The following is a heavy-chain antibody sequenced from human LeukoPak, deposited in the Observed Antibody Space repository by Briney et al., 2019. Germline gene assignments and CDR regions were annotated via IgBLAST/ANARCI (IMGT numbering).Heavy chain of an antibody. D-gene: IGHD1/OR15-1a*01. Sequence: SETLSLACTVSGGSVTSRNYLWGWTRQTPCEGLEWTGYISFSESAHYNPSHKSQVTISIDTSNSQFTLRLRSVTAADTAVYSCAREVNIQADSDAFYIWGPGTTVTVSS. CDR1: GGSVTSRNYL. V-gene: IGHV4-30-4*08. CDR3: AREVNIQADSDAFYI. CDR2: ISFSESA. J-gene: IGHJ3*02.